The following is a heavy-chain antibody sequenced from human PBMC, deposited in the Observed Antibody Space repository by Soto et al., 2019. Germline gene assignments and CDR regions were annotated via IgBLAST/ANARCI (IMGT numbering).Heavy chain of an antibody. CDR3: AREAPYCTSATCPKFYDMDV. Sequence: QVQLVQSGAEVKKPGSSVKVSCKASGGTFGSYAITWVRRAPGQGLEWLGGVIPILNSPAYAQKFQARVVITADEITNTAYMELNSLRFDDTAVYYCAREAPYCTSATCPKFYDMDVWGQGTTVPVAS. V-gene: IGHV1-69*01. CDR2: VIPILNSP. D-gene: IGHD2-2*01. J-gene: IGHJ6*02. CDR1: GGTFGSYA.